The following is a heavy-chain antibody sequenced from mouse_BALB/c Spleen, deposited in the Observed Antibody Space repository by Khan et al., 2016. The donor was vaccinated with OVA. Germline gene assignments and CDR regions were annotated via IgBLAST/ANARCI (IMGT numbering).Heavy chain of an antibody. CDR1: GYSFTNYF. CDR3: ARNYDYDYYYGMDY. D-gene: IGHD2-4*01. J-gene: IGHJ4*01. CDR2: ITCNSGAT. V-gene: IGHV1S34*01. Sequence: LVRTGSSVKISCKASGYSFTNYFIHWVKQSHGKGLEWIGFITCNSGATSYNQKFKGKATFTVDTSSRTAYMQFISLTSEDSAVYYCARNYDYDYYYGMDYWGQGTSVTVSS.